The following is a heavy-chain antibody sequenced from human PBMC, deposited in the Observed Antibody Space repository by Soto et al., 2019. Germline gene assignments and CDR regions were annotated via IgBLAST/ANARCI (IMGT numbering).Heavy chain of an antibody. CDR2: IWYDGSNK. CDR1: GFTFSSYG. V-gene: IGHV3-33*01. D-gene: IGHD4-17*01. Sequence: GGSLRLSCAASGFTFSSYGMHWVRQAPGKGLEWVAVIWYDGSNKYYADSVKGRFTISRDNSKNTLYLQMNSLRAEDTAVYYCARSYGDYPPLDYWGQGTLVTVSS. J-gene: IGHJ4*02. CDR3: ARSYGDYPPLDY.